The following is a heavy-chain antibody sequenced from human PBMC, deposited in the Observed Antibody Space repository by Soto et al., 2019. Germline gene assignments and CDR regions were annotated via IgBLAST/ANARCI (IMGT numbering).Heavy chain of an antibody. CDR3: THAMLYCTGGSCTTWFDY. D-gene: IGHD2-15*01. CDR2: IYWDDDK. V-gene: IGHV2-5*02. Sequence: QITLKESGPTLVKPTQTLTLTCTFSGFSLSTSGVGVGWIRQPAGKALEWLALIYWDDDKRYSPSLNSRLTITKATPKNPVFLTMTNMDPVDTATYYCTHAMLYCTGGSCTTWFDYWGQGTLVTVSS. CDR1: GFSLSTSGVG. J-gene: IGHJ4*02.